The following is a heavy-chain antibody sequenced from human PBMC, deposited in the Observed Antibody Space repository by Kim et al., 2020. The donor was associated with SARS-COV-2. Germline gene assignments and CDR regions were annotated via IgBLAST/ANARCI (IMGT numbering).Heavy chain of an antibody. J-gene: IGHJ4*02. V-gene: IGHV3-30-3*01. CDR3: ARELIQLWYPYFDY. CDR1: GFTFSSYA. Sequence: GGSLRLSCAASGFTFSSYAMHWVRQAPGKGLEWVAVISYDGSNKYYADSVKGRFTISRDNSKNTLYLQMNSLRAEDTAVYYCARELIQLWYPYFDYWGQGTLVTVSS. CDR2: ISYDGSNK. D-gene: IGHD5-18*01.